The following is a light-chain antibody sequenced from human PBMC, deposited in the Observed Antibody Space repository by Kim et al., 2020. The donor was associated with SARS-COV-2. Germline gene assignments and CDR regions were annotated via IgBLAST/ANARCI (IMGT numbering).Light chain of an antibody. V-gene: IGLV1-44*01. CDR3: AAWDESLNAWV. J-gene: IGLJ3*02. CDR1: SSNIASNT. CDR2: NDY. Sequence: GQRVNLSCSGSSSNIASNTVNWYQQPPGTAPKLLMYNDYQRPSGVPDRFSGSKSGTSASLAISGLQAEDEADFYCAAWDESLNAWVFGGGTQLTVL.